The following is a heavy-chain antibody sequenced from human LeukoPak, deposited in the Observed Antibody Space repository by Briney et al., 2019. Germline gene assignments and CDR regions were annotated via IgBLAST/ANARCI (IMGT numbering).Heavy chain of an antibody. Sequence: GGSLRLSCAASGFTFSGYWMTWVRQAPGKGLEWVASIKQDGSEKYYVDSVKGRFTISRDNSKNTLYLQMNSLRAEDTAVYYCADAFDIWGQGTMVTVSS. CDR3: ADAFDI. CDR2: IKQDGSEK. V-gene: IGHV3-7*03. J-gene: IGHJ3*02. CDR1: GFTFSGYW.